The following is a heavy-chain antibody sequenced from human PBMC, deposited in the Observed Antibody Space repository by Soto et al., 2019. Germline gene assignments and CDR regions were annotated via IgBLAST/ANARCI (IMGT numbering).Heavy chain of an antibody. D-gene: IGHD1-26*01. V-gene: IGHV4-4*07. CDR3: ARTVGAAYYFDF. CDR2: IYTSGST. CDR1: GDSMTKYY. J-gene: IGHJ4*02. Sequence: SETLSLTCTVSGDSMTKYYWSWIRQSAGKGLEWIGRIYTSGSTNYNPSLKSRVTMSIDTSNKHFSLSLKSVTAADTAVYYCARTVGAAYYFDFWGQGALVTGS.